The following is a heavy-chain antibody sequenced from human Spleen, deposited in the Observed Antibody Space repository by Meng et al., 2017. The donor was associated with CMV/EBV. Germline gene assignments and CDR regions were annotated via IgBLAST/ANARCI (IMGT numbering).Heavy chain of an antibody. Sequence: SETLSLTCSVSGGSISRSSNYWGWIRQPPGKGLEWIGSIYYTGSSYYNPSRKSRVTIAVDTSKNQFSLKLSSVTAADTAVYYCARDYLLDSSSPGYWGQGTLVTVSS. J-gene: IGHJ4*02. V-gene: IGHV4-39*07. CDR2: IYYTGSS. CDR3: ARDYLLDSSSPGY. D-gene: IGHD6-6*01. CDR1: GGSISRSSNY.